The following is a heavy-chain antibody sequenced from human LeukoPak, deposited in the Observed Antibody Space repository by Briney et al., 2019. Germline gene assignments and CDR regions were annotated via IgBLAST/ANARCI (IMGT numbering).Heavy chain of an antibody. Sequence: PGGSLRLSCAASGFTVSSNYMSWVRQAPGKGLEWVSVIYSGGSTYCADSVKGRFTISRDNSKNTLYLQMNSLRAEDTAVYYCARARRSGYYFDYWGQGTLVTVSS. D-gene: IGHD7-27*01. CDR1: GFTVSSNY. J-gene: IGHJ4*02. CDR2: IYSGGST. CDR3: ARARRSGYYFDY. V-gene: IGHV3-66*01.